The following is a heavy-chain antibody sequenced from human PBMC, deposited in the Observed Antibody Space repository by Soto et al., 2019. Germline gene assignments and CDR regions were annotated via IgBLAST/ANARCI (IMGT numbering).Heavy chain of an antibody. CDR1: GGTFSSYA. CDR3: AEAHCSGGSCHSGLKYYYYGMDV. D-gene: IGHD2-15*01. J-gene: IGHJ6*02. V-gene: IGHV1-69*01. Sequence: QVQLVQSGAEVKKPGSSVKVSCKASGGTFSSYAISWVRQAPGQGLEWLGGIIPIFGTANYAQKFQGRVTITADESTSTAYMELSSLRSEDTAVYYCAEAHCSGGSCHSGLKYYYYGMDVCGQGTTVTVSS. CDR2: IIPIFGTA.